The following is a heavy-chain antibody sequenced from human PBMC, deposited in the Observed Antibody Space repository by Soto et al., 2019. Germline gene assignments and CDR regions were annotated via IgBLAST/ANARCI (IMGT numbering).Heavy chain of an antibody. J-gene: IGHJ6*02. Sequence: AASVKVSCKASGYTFTSYGISWVRQAPGQGLEWMGWINAYNGNTNYAQKLQGRVTMTTDTSTSTAYMELRSLRSDDTAVYYCATELFDYGMDVWGQGTTVTVSS. V-gene: IGHV1-18*01. CDR2: INAYNGNT. CDR3: ATELFDYGMDV. CDR1: GYTFTSYG.